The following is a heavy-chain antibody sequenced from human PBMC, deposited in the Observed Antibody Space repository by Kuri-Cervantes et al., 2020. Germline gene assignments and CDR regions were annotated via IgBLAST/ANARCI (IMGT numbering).Heavy chain of an antibody. Sequence: ASVKVSCKASGYTFTSYAMHWVRQAPGQRLEWMGWINAGNGNTKYSQKSQGRVTMTEDTSTDTAYMELSSLRSEDTAVYYCATPVTGTTHFDYWGQGTLVTVSS. CDR2: INAGNGNT. CDR3: ATPVTGTTHFDY. CDR1: GYTFTSYA. J-gene: IGHJ4*02. D-gene: IGHD1-20*01. V-gene: IGHV1-3*01.